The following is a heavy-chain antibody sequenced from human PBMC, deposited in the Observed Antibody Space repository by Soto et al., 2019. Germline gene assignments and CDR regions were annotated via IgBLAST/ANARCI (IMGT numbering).Heavy chain of an antibody. V-gene: IGHV1-69*13. CDR1: GGTFSSYA. CDR3: ASGYCSGGICHSFLSYYYYGMDV. Sequence: ASVKVSCKASGGTFSSYAISWVRQAPGQGLEWMGGIIPIFGTANYAQKFQGRVTITADESTSTAYMELSSLRSEDTAVYYCASGYCSGGICHSFLSYYYYGMDVWGQGTKVTVYS. J-gene: IGHJ6*02. D-gene: IGHD2-15*01. CDR2: IIPIFGTA.